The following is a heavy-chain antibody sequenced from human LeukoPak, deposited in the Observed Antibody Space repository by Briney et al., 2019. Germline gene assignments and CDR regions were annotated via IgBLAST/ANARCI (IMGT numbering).Heavy chain of an antibody. CDR3: AKDAYDSSGYPLNFDY. CDR1: GFTFSSHA. Sequence: GGSLRLSCAASGFTFSSHAMNWVRQTPGKGLEWVSSIGGIGASTYYADSVKGRFTISRDNSKNTLYLQMNSLRAEDTAVYYCAKDAYDSSGYPLNFDYWGQGTLVTVSS. V-gene: IGHV3-23*01. D-gene: IGHD3-22*01. J-gene: IGHJ4*02. CDR2: IGGIGAST.